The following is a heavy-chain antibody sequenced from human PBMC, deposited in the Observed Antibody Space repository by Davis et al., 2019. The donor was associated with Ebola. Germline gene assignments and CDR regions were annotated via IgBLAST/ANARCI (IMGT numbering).Heavy chain of an antibody. J-gene: IGHJ3*02. V-gene: IGHV4-38-2*01. CDR3: ASIHQVRAQNTFDI. CDR1: GYSISSGYQ. Sequence: PSETLSLTCAVSGYSISSGYQWGWIRQSPGKGLEWIGSIYDSGSTYYNPSLKSRVTISIDTSKNQFSLKVRSVTAADTAVYYCASIHQVRAQNTFDIWGQGTLVTVSS. CDR2: IYDSGST. D-gene: IGHD2/OR15-2a*01.